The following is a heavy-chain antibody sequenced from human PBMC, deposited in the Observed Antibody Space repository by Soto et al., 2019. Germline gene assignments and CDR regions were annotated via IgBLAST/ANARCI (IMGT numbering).Heavy chain of an antibody. CDR2: IKGKTDGGTT. D-gene: IGHD4-17*01. V-gene: IGHV3-15*07. Sequence: GGSLRLSCAVSGFIFSNAWMNWVRQTPGKGLEWVGRIKGKTDGGTTDYADLVKGRFTISGDDSKNTVFLQMNSLETGDTAVYYCATSGTMVYGDSTRPHFDYWGQGTLVTVSS. J-gene: IGHJ4*02. CDR3: ATSGTMVYGDSTRPHFDY. CDR1: GFIFSNAW.